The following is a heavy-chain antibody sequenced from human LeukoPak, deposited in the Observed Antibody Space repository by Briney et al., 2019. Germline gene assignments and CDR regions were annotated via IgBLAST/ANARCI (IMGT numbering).Heavy chain of an antibody. Sequence: PSQTLSLTCAVSGGSISSGGYSWSWIRQPPGKGLEWIGYIYHSGSTYYNPSLKSRVTISVDRSKNQFSLKLSSVTAADTAVYYCARDGGYCSGGSCYYNWFDPWGQGTLVTVSS. CDR3: ARDGGYCSGGSCYYNWFDP. V-gene: IGHV4-30-2*01. D-gene: IGHD2-15*01. J-gene: IGHJ5*02. CDR2: IYHSGST. CDR1: GGSISSGGYS.